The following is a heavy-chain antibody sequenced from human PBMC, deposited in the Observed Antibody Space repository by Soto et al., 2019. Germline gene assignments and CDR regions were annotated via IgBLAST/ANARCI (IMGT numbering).Heavy chain of an antibody. Sequence: QLQLQESGPGLVKPSETLSLTCTVSGGSISSSSYYWGWIRQPPGKGLEWIGSTYYSGSTYYNPSLKSRVTISVDTSKNQFSLKLSSVTAADTAVYYCARLQYSSGGFVGYWGQGTLVTVSS. CDR2: TYYSGST. V-gene: IGHV4-39*01. J-gene: IGHJ4*02. D-gene: IGHD6-19*01. CDR1: GGSISSSSYY. CDR3: ARLQYSSGGFVGY.